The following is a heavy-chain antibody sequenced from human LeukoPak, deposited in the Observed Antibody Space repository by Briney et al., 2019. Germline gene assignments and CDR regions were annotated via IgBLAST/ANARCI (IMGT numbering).Heavy chain of an antibody. CDR2: ISTNGAGT. CDR3: ARARWIGYYSFEY. D-gene: IGHD3-3*01. CDR1: GFTFSSYA. V-gene: IGHV3-64*01. J-gene: IGHJ4*02. Sequence: VGSLRLSCAASGFTFSSYAMHWVRQAPGKGLEFVSAISTNGAGTYYANSVRGRFTISRDNSKNTLYLQMGSLRAEDMAVYYCARARWIGYYSFEYWGQGTLVTVSS.